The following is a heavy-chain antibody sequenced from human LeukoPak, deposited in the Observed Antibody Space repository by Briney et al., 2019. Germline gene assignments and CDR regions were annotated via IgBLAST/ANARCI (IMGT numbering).Heavy chain of an antibody. J-gene: IGHJ3*02. CDR3: ARPLLLGHDAFDI. CDR2: IYYSGST. Sequence: PSETLSLTCTVSGGSISSYYWSWIRQPPGKGLEWIGYIYYSGSTNYNPSLKSRVTISVDTSKNQFSLKLSSVTAADTAVYYCARPLLLGHDAFDIWGQGTMVTVSS. CDR1: GGSISSYY. D-gene: IGHD2-15*01. V-gene: IGHV4-59*01.